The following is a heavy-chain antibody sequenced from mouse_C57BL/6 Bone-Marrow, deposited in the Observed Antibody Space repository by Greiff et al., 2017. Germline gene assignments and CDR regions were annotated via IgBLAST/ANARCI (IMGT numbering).Heavy chain of an antibody. J-gene: IGHJ3*01. CDR1: GYTFTSSW. CDR3: ATEWFAY. CDR2: IDPSDSYT. Sequence: QVQLQQPGAELVMPGASVKLSCKASGYTFTSSWMHWVKQRPGQGLEWIGEIDPSDSYTNYNQKFKGKSTLAVDKSSSTAYMQLSSLTSEDSAVYYCATEWFAYWGQGTLVTVSA. V-gene: IGHV1-69*01.